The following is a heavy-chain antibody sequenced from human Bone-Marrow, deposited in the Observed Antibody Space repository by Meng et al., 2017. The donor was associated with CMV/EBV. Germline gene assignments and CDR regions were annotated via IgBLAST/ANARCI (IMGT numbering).Heavy chain of an antibody. V-gene: IGHV3-43*01. J-gene: IGHJ4*01. CDR1: GFTFDDYT. D-gene: IGHD3-3*01. CDR2: ISWDGGST. Sequence: GGSLRLSCAASGFTFDDYTMHWVRQAPGKGLEWVSLISWDGGSTYYADSVKGRFTISRDNSKNSLYLQMNSLRTEDTALYYCAKDFGVVTTYYFDNWGQGKRVNVAS. CDR3: AKDFGVVTTYYFDN.